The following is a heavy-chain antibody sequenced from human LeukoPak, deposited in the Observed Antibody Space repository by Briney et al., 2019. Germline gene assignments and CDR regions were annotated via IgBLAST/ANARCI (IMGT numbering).Heavy chain of an antibody. D-gene: IGHD6-13*01. CDR3: ARDPSSWAGYFDY. CDR2: MKQDGSEK. V-gene: IGHV3-7*01. Sequence: PGGSLRLSCAASGFTFSRYWMTWVRQAPGKGLEWVANMKQDGSEKNYVDSVRGRFTISRDIAKNSLYLQVNSLRAEDTAVYYCARDPSSWAGYFDYWGQGTLVTVSS. CDR1: GFTFSRYW. J-gene: IGHJ4*02.